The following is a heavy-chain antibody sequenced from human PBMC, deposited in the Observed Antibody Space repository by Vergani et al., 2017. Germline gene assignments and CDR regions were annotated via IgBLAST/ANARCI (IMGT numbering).Heavy chain of an antibody. Sequence: QVQLVESGGGVVQPGRSLRLSCAASGFTFSSYGMHWVRQAPGKGLEWVAVIWYDGSNKYYADSVKGRFTISRDNSKNTLYLQMNSLRAEDTAVYYCAKERGYSYGWGQGTLVTVSS. CDR3: AKERGYSYG. CDR1: GFTFSSYG. J-gene: IGHJ4*02. CDR2: IWYDGSNK. V-gene: IGHV3-33*06. D-gene: IGHD5-18*01.